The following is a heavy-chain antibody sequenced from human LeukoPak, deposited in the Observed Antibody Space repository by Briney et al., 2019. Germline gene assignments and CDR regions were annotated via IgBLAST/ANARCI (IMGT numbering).Heavy chain of an antibody. CDR3: ARRRQGGSYNDAFDI. CDR2: IYPGDSDT. D-gene: IGHD1-26*01. V-gene: IGHV5-51*01. J-gene: IGHJ3*02. CDR1: GYSFTSYW. Sequence: ESLKISWTGSGYSFTSYWIGWVRQMPGKGLEWMGIIYPGDSDTRYSPSFQGQVTISADKSISTAYLQWSSLKASDTAMYYCARRRQGGSYNDAFDIWGQGTMVTVSS.